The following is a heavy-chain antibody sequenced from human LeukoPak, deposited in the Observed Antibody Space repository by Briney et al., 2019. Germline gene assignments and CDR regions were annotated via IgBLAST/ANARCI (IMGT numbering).Heavy chain of an antibody. J-gene: IGHJ4*02. CDR1: GYTFASYG. CDR2: ISAYNGST. CDR3: ARLSTWTYFDY. D-gene: IGHD6-13*01. V-gene: IGHV1-18*01. Sequence: ASVKVSCKTSGYTFASYGLIWVRQAPGQGLEWMGWISAYNGSTNYAQKLQGRVTMTTDTSTSTAYMELRGLRSDDTAVYYCARLSTWTYFDYWGQGTLVTVSS.